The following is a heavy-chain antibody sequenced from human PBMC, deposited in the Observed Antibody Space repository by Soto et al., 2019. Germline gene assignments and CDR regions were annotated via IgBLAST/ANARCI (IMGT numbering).Heavy chain of an antibody. CDR2: IIPIFGTA. Sequence: SVKVSCKASGGTFSSYAISWVRQAPGQGLEWMGGIIPIFGTANYAQKFQGRVTITADESTSTAYMELSSLRSEDTAVYYCARSTTLAQDYYYYGMDVWGQGTTVTVSS. J-gene: IGHJ6*02. CDR3: ARSTTLAQDYYYYGMDV. D-gene: IGHD3-10*02. V-gene: IGHV1-69*13. CDR1: GGTFSSYA.